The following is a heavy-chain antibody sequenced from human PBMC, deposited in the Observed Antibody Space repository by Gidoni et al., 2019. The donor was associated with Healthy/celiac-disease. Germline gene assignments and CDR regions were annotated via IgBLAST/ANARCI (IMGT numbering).Heavy chain of an antibody. J-gene: IGHJ3*01. CDR2: INAGNGNA. CDR3: ARATVTAADAFDL. CDR1: AYPFTSYA. D-gene: IGHD4-17*01. V-gene: IGHV1-3*01. Sequence: QVQLVQSGAEVKKPGASVNVSCKASAYPFTSYAMHWVRQAPGQGLEWMGWINAGNGNAKYAQKCQGRVTITRDTSASTAYMELSSLRSEDTAVYYCARATVTAADAFDLWGQETMVTVSS.